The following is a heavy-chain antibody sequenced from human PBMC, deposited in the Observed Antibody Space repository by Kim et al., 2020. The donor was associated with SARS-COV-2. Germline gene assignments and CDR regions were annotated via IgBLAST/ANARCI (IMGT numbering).Heavy chain of an antibody. J-gene: IGHJ4*02. Sequence: GKGRFTHSRDNSKTTLYLQMNNLRAEDTAVYYCAKERRKYCSGGSCHLEYWGQGTLVTVSS. D-gene: IGHD2-15*01. CDR3: AKERRKYCSGGSCHLEY. V-gene: IGHV3-33*06.